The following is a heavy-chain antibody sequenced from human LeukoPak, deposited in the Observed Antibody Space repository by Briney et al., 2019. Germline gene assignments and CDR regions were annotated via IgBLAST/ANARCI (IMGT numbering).Heavy chain of an antibody. CDR3: ARVRGYSYGELDS. J-gene: IGHJ4*02. V-gene: IGHV4-31*03. CDR1: GGSISSGGYY. D-gene: IGHD5-18*01. Sequence: PSETLSLTCTVSGGSISSGGYYWSWIRQHPGKGLEWIVHISYSGSTYYNPSLNSRVTISVGTSKSQFSLKLSSVTAADTAVYYCARVRGYSYGELDSWGQGTLVTVSS. CDR2: ISYSGST.